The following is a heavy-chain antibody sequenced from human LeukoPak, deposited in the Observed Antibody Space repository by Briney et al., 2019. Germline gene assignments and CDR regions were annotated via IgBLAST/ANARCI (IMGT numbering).Heavy chain of an antibody. CDR2: ISGGGDDT. D-gene: IGHD3-22*01. Sequence: PGGSLRLSCAVSGFIFSSSAMSWVRQAPGKGLEWVSAISGGGDDTSYADSARGRFTVSRDNSKNTLYLQMSSLRAEDTAVYYCAKDSRESSGHFPYYYYYHYGLDVWGQGTTVTVSS. CDR3: AKDSRESSGHFPYYYYYHYGLDV. CDR1: GFIFSSSA. V-gene: IGHV3-23*01. J-gene: IGHJ6*02.